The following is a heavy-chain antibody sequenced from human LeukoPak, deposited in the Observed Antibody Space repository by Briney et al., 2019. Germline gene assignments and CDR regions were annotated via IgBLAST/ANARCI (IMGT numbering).Heavy chain of an antibody. D-gene: IGHD1-26*01. J-gene: IGHJ4*02. CDR2: ISAYNGNT. CDR3: ARDPLVGATRLFYFDY. V-gene: IGHV1-18*01. Sequence: ASVKVSCKASGYTFTSYGISWVRQAPGQGLEWMGWISAYNGNTNYAQKLQGRVTMTTDTSTSTAYMELRRLRSDDTAVYYCARDPLVGATRLFYFDYWGQGTLVTVSS. CDR1: GYTFTSYG.